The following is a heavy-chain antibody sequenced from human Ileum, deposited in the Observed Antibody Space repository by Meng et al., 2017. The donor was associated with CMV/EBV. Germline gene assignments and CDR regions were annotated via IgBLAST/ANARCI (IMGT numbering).Heavy chain of an antibody. CDR3: ARAAARGVPVDL. D-gene: IGHD3-10*01. J-gene: IGHJ5*02. CDR1: GGSLTSYY. V-gene: IGHV4-4*07. Sequence: QLQLQDSGPRLLQPSETLSLTCTVTGGSLTSYYWTWIRQPAGKGLEWIGRIHPTGTTDDNPSLRSRVSMSLDKSKNQFSLKLTSVTAADTAVYYCARAAARGVPVDLWGQGTLVTVSS. CDR2: IHPTGTT.